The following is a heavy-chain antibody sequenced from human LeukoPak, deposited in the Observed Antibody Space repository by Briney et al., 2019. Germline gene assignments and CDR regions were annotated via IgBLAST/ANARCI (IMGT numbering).Heavy chain of an antibody. V-gene: IGHV3-9*01. CDR1: GFTFDDYA. CDR3: AKDMGQLLVVPLDP. Sequence: GGSLRLSCAASGFTFDDYAMHWVRQAPGKGLEWVSGISWNSGSTGYADSVKGRFTISRDNAKNSLYPQMNSLRAEDTALYYCAKDMGQLLVVPLDPWGQGTLVTVSS. D-gene: IGHD2-2*01. CDR2: ISWNSGST. J-gene: IGHJ5*02.